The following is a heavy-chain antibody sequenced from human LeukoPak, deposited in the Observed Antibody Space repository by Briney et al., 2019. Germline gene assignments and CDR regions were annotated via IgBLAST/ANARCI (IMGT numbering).Heavy chain of an antibody. J-gene: IGHJ4*02. CDR1: GYTFTSYG. V-gene: IGHV1-18*01. D-gene: IGHD6-19*01. Sequence: GASVKVSCKASGYTFTSYGISWVRQAPGQGLEWMGWISAYNGNTNYAQKFQGRVTITADKSTSTAYMELSSLRSEDTAVYYCATVQYSSGWYHGDCLDYWGQGTLVTVSS. CDR2: ISAYNGNT. CDR3: ATVQYSSGWYHGDCLDY.